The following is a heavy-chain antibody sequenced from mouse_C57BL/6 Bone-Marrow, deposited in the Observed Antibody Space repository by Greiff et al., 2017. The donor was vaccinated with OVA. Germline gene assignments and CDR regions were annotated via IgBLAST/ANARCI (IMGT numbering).Heavy chain of an antibody. V-gene: IGHV5-17*01. J-gene: IGHJ4*01. Sequence: VQLMESGGGLVKPGGSLKLSCAASGFTFSDYGMHWVRQAPEKGLEWVAYISSGSSTIYYADTVKGRFTISRDNAKNTLFLQMTSLRSEDTAMYYCAYPYYYAMDYWGQGTSVTVSS. D-gene: IGHD5-1*01. CDR2: ISSGSSTI. CDR1: GFTFSDYG. CDR3: AYPYYYAMDY.